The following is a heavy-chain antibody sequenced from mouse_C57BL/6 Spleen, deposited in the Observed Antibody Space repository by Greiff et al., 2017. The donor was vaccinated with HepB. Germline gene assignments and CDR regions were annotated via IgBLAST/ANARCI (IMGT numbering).Heavy chain of an antibody. CDR2: IDPETGGT. CDR3: TRSVY. J-gene: IGHJ3*01. V-gene: IGHV1-15*01. CDR1: GYTFTDYE. Sequence: QVQLQQSGAELVRPGASVTLSCKASGYTFTDYEMHWVKQTPVHGLEWIGAIDPETGGTAYNQKFKGKAKLTADKSSSTAYMELRSLKSEDSAVYYCTRSVYWGQGTLVTVSA.